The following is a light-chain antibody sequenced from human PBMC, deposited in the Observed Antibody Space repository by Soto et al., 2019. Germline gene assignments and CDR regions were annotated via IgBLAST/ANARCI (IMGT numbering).Light chain of an antibody. Sequence: EIVMTQSPATLSVSPGERATLSCRASQSVSSNLAWYQQKPGQAPRLLIYGASTRATGIPARFSGSGSGTEFTLTISRLEPEDFAVYYCQQYGDSPLTFGPGTRIDFK. J-gene: IGKJ3*01. CDR2: GAS. V-gene: IGKV3-15*01. CDR3: QQYGDSPLT. CDR1: QSVSSN.